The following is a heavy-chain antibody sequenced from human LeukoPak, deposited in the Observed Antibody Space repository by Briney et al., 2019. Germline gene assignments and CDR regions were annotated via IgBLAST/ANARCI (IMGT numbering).Heavy chain of an antibody. V-gene: IGHV1-8*01. D-gene: IGHD3-16*02. CDR3: ARISVYDYVWGSYRYPNYYFDY. J-gene: IGHJ4*02. CDR1: GYTFTSYD. CDR2: MNPNSGNT. Sequence: ASVKVSCKASGYTFTSYDINWVRQATGQGLEWMGWMNPNSGNTGYAQKFQGRVTMTRNTSISTAYMELGSLRSEDTAVYYCARISVYDYVWGSYRYPNYYFDYWGQGTLVTVSS.